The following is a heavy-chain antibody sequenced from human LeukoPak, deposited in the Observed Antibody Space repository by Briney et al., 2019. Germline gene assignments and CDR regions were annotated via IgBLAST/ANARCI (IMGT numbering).Heavy chain of an antibody. J-gene: IGHJ3*02. CDR3: ARLIGVTDAFDI. D-gene: IGHD3-22*01. CDR1: GGSFSGYY. CDR2: INHSGST. V-gene: IGHV4-34*01. Sequence: SETLSLTCAVYGGSFSGYYWSWIRQPPGKGLEWIGEINHSGSTNYNPSLKSRVTISVDTSKNQFSLKLSSVTAADTAVYYCARLIGVTDAFDIWGQGTMVTVSS.